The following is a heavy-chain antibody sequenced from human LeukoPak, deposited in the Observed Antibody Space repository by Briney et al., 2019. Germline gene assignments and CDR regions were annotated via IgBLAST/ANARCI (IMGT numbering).Heavy chain of an antibody. CDR3: ARGLTQYDCFDP. Sequence: SQTLSLTFAISGDSVSINSVTWNWIRQSPSRGLEWLGRTYYRSTWYNDYAVSVRGRITVNPDTSKNQFSLHLTSVTPEDTAVYYCARGLTQYDCFDPWGQGILVTISS. J-gene: IGHJ5*02. D-gene: IGHD2-2*01. V-gene: IGHV6-1*01. CDR1: GDSVSINSVT. CDR2: TYYRSTWYN.